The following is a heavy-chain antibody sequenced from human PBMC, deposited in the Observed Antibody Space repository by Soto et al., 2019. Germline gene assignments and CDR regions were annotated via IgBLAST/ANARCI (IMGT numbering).Heavy chain of an antibody. Sequence: ASVKVSCKASGYTFTSYYMHWVRQAPGQGLEWMGIINPSGGSTSYAQKFQGRVTMTRDTSTSTVYMELSSLRSGDTAVYYCARDDIWRDIVVVPAAPHYYYGMDVWGQGTTVTVSS. V-gene: IGHV1-46*01. J-gene: IGHJ6*02. CDR1: GYTFTSYY. CDR2: INPSGGST. CDR3: ARDDIWRDIVVVPAAPHYYYGMDV. D-gene: IGHD2-2*01.